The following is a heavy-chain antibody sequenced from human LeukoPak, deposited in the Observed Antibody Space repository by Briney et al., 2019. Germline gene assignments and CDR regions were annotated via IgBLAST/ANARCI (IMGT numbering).Heavy chain of an antibody. CDR2: ISGSGGST. CDR3: AKDQHCSGGSCYSGN. V-gene: IGHV3-23*01. J-gene: IGHJ4*02. CDR1: GFTFSSYA. D-gene: IGHD2-15*01. Sequence: PGGSLRLSCAASGFTFSSYAMSWVRQAPGKGLEWVSAISGSGGSTYYADSVKGRFTISRDNSKNTLYLQMNSLRAEDTAVYYCAKDQHCSGGSCYSGNWGQGTLVTVSS.